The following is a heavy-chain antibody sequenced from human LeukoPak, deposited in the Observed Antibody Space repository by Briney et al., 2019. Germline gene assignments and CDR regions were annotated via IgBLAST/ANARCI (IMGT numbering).Heavy chain of an antibody. CDR3: ARDNRNYYDRRTHAFDI. J-gene: IGHJ3*02. CDR1: GFTVSSNY. V-gene: IGHV3-53*01. CDR2: IYSGGRT. Sequence: PGGSLRLSCAASGFTVSSNYMRWVRQAPGKGLEWVSVIYSGGRTYNADSVKGRFTISRENAKNTLYLQMNSLRAEDTAVYYCARDNRNYYDRRTHAFDIWGQGTMVTVSS. D-gene: IGHD3-22*01.